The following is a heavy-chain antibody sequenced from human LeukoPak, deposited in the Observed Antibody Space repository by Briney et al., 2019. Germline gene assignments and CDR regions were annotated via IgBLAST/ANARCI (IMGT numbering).Heavy chain of an antibody. J-gene: IGHJ4*02. CDR2: IGAYNGNT. Sequence: ASVKVSCKASGYTFTSYGISWVRQAPGQGLEWMGWIGAYNGNTNYAQKLQGRVTMTTDTSTSTAYMELRSLRSDDTAVYYCARDGLYYDILTGYYSPFDYWGQGTLVTVSS. CDR3: ARDGLYYDILTGYYSPFDY. V-gene: IGHV1-18*04. D-gene: IGHD3-9*01. CDR1: GYTFTSYG.